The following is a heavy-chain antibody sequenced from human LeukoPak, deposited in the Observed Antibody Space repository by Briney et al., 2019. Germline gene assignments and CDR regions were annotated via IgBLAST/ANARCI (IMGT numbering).Heavy chain of an antibody. V-gene: IGHV3-30*03. CDR1: GFTFSSYG. D-gene: IGHD4-17*01. Sequence: PGRSLRLSCAASGFTFSSYGMHWVRQAPRKGLEWVAVISYDGSNKYYADSVKGRFTISRDNSKNTLYLQMNSLRAEDTAVYYCARDLRYGDSLVGYWGQGTLVTVSS. CDR2: ISYDGSNK. J-gene: IGHJ4*02. CDR3: ARDLRYGDSLVGY.